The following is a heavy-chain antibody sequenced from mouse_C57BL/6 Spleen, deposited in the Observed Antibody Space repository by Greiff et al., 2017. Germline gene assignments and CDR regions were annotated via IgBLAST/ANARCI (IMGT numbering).Heavy chain of an antibody. CDR1: GYTFTDYY. CDR3: ARDDDYDIYAMDY. D-gene: IGHD2-4*01. J-gene: IGHJ4*01. Sequence: QVQLQQSGAELVRPGASVKLSCKASGYTFTDYYINWVKQRPGQGLEWIARIYPGSGNTYYNEKFKGKATLTAEKSSSTAYMQLSSLTSEASAVYFCARDDDYDIYAMDYWGQGTSVTVSS. CDR2: IYPGSGNT. V-gene: IGHV1-76*01.